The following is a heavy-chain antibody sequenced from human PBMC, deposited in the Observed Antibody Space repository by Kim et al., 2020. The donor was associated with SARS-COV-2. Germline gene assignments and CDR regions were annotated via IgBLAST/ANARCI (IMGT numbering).Heavy chain of an antibody. J-gene: IGHJ6*02. V-gene: IGHV1-3*01. D-gene: IGHD2-2*01. CDR2: INAGNGNT. CDR3: ARDRCSSTSCYYGMDV. Sequence: ASVKVSCKASGYTFTSYAMHWVRQAPGQRLEWMGWINAGNGNTKYSQKFQGRVTITRDTSASTAYMELSSLRSEDTAVYYCARDRCSSTSCYYGMDVWGQGTTVTVSS. CDR1: GYTFTSYA.